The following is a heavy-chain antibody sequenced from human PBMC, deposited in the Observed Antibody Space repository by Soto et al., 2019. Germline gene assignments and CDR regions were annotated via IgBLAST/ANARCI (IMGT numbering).Heavy chain of an antibody. CDR3: ATSYGNDWYTY. D-gene: IGHD3-9*01. CDR2: IKPDGSGE. V-gene: IGHV3-7*01. J-gene: IGHJ4*02. Sequence: GGSLRLSCTASGITLSRDWMTWVRQAPGKGLEWVASIKPDGSGEYYLDSVKGRFTISRDNTKNSLYLQANSLRAEDTAMYFCATSYGNDWYTYWGQGTQVNGSS. CDR1: GITLSRDW.